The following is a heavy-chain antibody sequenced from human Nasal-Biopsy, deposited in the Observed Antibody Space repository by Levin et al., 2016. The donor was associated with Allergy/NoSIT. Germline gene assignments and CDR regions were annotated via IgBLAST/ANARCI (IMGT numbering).Heavy chain of an antibody. Sequence: GGSLRLSCAASGFTFSSYAMGWVRQAPGKGLAWVSSIVGSGVTTYYTDSVQGRFTISRDNSRSTLYLQMNSLRVDDTAEYYCVKAGGSTWDYGMDVWGQGTTVTVSS. CDR3: VKAGGSTWDYGMDV. J-gene: IGHJ6*02. D-gene: IGHD6-13*01. CDR2: IVGSGVTT. CDR1: GFTFSSYA. V-gene: IGHV3-23*01.